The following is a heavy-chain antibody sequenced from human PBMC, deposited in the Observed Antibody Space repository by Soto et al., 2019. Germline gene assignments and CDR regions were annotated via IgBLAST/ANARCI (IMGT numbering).Heavy chain of an antibody. Sequence: EEQLVESGGGLVQPGGSLRLSCAASGFTFSTYWMHWVRQAPGKGLVWVSRILSDGSSYYADSVKGRFTISRDNAKDALYLQLNDLRAEDTAVYYCVRDEEWLVGNLWGQGTLVTVSS. CDR3: VRDEEWLVGNL. CDR2: ILSDGSS. D-gene: IGHD6-19*01. CDR1: GFTFSTYW. V-gene: IGHV3-74*01. J-gene: IGHJ5*02.